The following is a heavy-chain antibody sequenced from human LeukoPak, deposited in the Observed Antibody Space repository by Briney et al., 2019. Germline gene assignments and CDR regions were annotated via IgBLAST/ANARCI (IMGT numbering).Heavy chain of an antibody. Sequence: GGSLRLSCAASGFTFSSYGMHWVRQAPGKGLEWVAVIWYDGSNKYYADSVKGRFTISRDNSKNTLYLQMNSLRAEDTAVYYCARVRHPGYCSGGSCYAPWFDPWGQGTLVTVSS. J-gene: IGHJ5*02. CDR3: ARVRHPGYCSGGSCYAPWFDP. CDR1: GFTFSSYG. V-gene: IGHV3-33*01. D-gene: IGHD2-15*01. CDR2: IWYDGSNK.